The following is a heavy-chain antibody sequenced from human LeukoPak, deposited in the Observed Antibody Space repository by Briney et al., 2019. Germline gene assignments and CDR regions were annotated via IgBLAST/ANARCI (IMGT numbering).Heavy chain of an antibody. CDR2: ISGSGGST. CDR1: GFTFSSYA. CDR3: AKGPYYDSSGYYYGIDY. V-gene: IGHV3-23*01. D-gene: IGHD3-22*01. Sequence: GGSLRLSCAASGFTFSSYAMSWVRQAPGKGLEWVSAISGSGGSTYYADSVKGRFTISRDNSKNTLYLQMNSLRAEDTAVYYCAKGPYYDSSGYYYGIDYWGQGTLVTVSS. J-gene: IGHJ4*02.